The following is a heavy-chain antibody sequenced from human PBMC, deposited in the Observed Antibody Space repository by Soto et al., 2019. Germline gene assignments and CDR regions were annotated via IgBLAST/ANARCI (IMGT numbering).Heavy chain of an antibody. J-gene: IGHJ5*02. V-gene: IGHV4-31*03. CDR1: GGSISSGGYY. D-gene: IGHD2-2*01. CDR3: ARERCSSTSCYEYNWFDP. Sequence: SETLSLTCTVCGGSISSGGYYWSWTRQHPGKGLEWIGYIYYSGSTYYNPSLKSRVTISVDTSKNQFSLKLSSVTAADTAVYYCARERCSSTSCYEYNWFDPWGQGTLVTVSS. CDR2: IYYSGST.